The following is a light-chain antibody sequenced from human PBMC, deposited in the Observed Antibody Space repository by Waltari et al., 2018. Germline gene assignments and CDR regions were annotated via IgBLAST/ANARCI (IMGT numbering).Light chain of an antibody. J-gene: IGLJ3*02. CDR3: NSRDSSGNHLRV. Sequence: SSELTQDPAVSVALGQTVRITCQGDSLRSYYASWYQQKPGQAPVLVIYGKNNRPSGIPDRCSGSNSGNTASLTITGAQAEDEADYYCNSRDSSGNHLRVFGGGTKLTVL. CDR1: SLRSYY. CDR2: GKN. V-gene: IGLV3-19*01.